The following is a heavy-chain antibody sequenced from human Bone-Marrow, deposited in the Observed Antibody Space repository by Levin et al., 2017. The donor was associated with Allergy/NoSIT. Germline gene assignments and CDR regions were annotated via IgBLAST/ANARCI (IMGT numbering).Heavy chain of an antibody. V-gene: IGHV3-48*03. Sequence: PGGSLRLSCAASGFTFISYEMNWVRQAPGKGLEWISYISSSGNTIYYADSVKGRFTISRDNAKNSLFLQMNSLRAEDTAVYYCARDGGLTSYYYYGMDVWGQGTTVTVSS. J-gene: IGHJ6*02. D-gene: IGHD3-16*01. CDR1: GFTFISYE. CDR3: ARDGGLTSYYYYGMDV. CDR2: ISSSGNTI.